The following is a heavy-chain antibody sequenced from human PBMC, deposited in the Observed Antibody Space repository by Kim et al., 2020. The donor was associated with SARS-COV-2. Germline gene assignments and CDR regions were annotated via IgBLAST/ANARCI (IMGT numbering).Heavy chain of an antibody. CDR1: GGSISSGGYY. J-gene: IGHJ5*02. V-gene: IGHV4-31*03. CDR3: AREIQDYGLPFRWFDP. CDR2: IYYSGST. Sequence: SETLSLTCTVSGGSISSGGYYWSWIRQHPGKGLEWIGYIYYSGSTYYNPSLKSRVTISVDTSKNQFSLKLSSVTAADTAVYYCAREIQDYGLPFRWFDPWGQGTLVTVSS. D-gene: IGHD4-17*01.